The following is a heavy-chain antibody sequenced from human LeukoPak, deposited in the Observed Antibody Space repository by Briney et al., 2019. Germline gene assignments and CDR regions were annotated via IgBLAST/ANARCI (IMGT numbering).Heavy chain of an antibody. CDR2: IYPGDSDT. V-gene: IGHV5-51*01. CDR1: GYSFTSYW. J-gene: IGHJ4*02. CDR3: ARSSSSLNPLWFFDY. Sequence: GESLKISCKGSGYSFTSYWIGWVRQMPGKGLEWMGIIYPGDSDTRYNPSLQGQVTISVDKSISTAYLQWSSLKASDTAMYYCARSSSSLNPLWFFDYWGQGTLVTVSS. D-gene: IGHD5-18*01.